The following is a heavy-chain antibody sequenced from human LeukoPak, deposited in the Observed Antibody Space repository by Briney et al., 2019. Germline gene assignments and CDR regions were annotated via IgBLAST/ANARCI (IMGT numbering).Heavy chain of an antibody. CDR1: GYSFTSYG. CDR3: ARGGDYNWFDP. Sequence: ASVKVSCKASGYSFTSYGISWARQAPGQGLEWMGWNSGYNGNTNYAKKFPGRVTMTTDISTSTAYMELRSLRSDDTAVYYCARGGDYNWFDPWGQGTLVTVSS. V-gene: IGHV1-18*01. D-gene: IGHD4-17*01. J-gene: IGHJ5*02. CDR2: NSGYNGNT.